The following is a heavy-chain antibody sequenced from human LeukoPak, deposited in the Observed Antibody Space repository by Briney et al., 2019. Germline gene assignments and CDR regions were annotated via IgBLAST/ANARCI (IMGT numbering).Heavy chain of an antibody. Sequence: PGGSLRLSCASSGFIFSNYGMQWVRQAPGKGLEWVTFIRFDGCNKFYADSVKGRFTISRDNPKNTLYLQMNSLRADDTAVYYCAKDFATTGRDPHGSASTWGQGTLVTVSS. J-gene: IGHJ4*02. CDR2: IRFDGCNK. CDR3: AKDFATTGRDPHGSAST. V-gene: IGHV3-30*02. CDR1: GFIFSNYG. D-gene: IGHD3-10*01.